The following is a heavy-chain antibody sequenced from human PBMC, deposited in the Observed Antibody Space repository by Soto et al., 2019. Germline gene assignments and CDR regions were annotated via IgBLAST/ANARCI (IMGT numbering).Heavy chain of an antibody. D-gene: IGHD4-17*01. J-gene: IGHJ4*02. CDR2: IIPILGIA. Sequence: QVQLVQSGAEVKKPGSSVKVSCKASGGTFSSYTISWVRQAPGQGLEWMGRIIPILGIANYAQKFQGRVTITADKSRSTAYMELSSLRSEDTAVYYCARDGMTTVTTTYTISYWGQGTLVTVSS. CDR1: GGTFSSYT. V-gene: IGHV1-69*08. CDR3: ARDGMTTVTTTYTISY.